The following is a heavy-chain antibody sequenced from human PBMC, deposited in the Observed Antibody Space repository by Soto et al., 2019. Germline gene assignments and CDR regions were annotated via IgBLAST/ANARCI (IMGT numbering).Heavy chain of an antibody. CDR3: ARLNDFRSGYYYYMDV. V-gene: IGHV3-66*01. CDR1: GFTVSSNY. CDR2: IYSGGST. Sequence: GGSLRLSCAASGFTVSSNYMSWVRQAPGKGLEWVSLIYSGGSTYYADSVKGRFTISRANSKNTLYLQMNSLRAEDTAVYYCARLNDFRSGYYYYMDVWGKGTTVTVSS. D-gene: IGHD2-21*02. J-gene: IGHJ6*03.